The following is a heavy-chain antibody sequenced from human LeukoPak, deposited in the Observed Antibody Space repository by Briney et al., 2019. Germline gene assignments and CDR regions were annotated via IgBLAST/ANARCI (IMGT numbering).Heavy chain of an antibody. Sequence: ASVKVSCKASGYTFTSYYMHWVRQAPGQGLEWMGIINPSGGSTSYAQKFQGGVTMTRDTSTSTVYMELSSLRSEDTAVYYCATGITGYSSSWYYYYYGMDVWGQGTTVTVSS. D-gene: IGHD6-13*01. J-gene: IGHJ6*02. CDR3: ATGITGYSSSWYYYYYGMDV. CDR2: INPSGGST. CDR1: GYTFTSYY. V-gene: IGHV1-46*01.